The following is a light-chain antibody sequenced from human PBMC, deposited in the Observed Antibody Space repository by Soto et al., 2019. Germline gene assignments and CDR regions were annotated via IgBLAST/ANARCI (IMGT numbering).Light chain of an antibody. CDR3: QTWGSGIVV. Sequence: QLVLTQSPSASASRGASVKLTCTLSSGHSNYAIAWHQQQSEKGPRYLMKLNSDGSHSKGDGIPDRFSGSRSGAERYLTIASLQSEDEDDYYCQTWGSGIVVFGGGTKLTVL. J-gene: IGLJ2*01. CDR1: SGHSNYA. V-gene: IGLV4-69*01. CDR2: LNSDGSH.